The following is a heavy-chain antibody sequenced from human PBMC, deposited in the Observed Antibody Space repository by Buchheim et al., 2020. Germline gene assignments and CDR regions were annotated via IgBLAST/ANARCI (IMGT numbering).Heavy chain of an antibody. CDR3: AKELGYCTNVCGETAEDY. D-gene: IGHD2-8*01. CDR1: GFTFSSYA. Sequence: EVQLLESGGGLVQPGGSLRLSCAASGFTFSSYAMSWVRQAPGKGLEWVSAISGSGGSTYYADSVKGRFTIPRDNSKNTLYLQMNSLRAEDTAVYYCAKELGYCTNVCGETAEDYWGQGTL. CDR2: ISGSGGST. V-gene: IGHV3-23*01. J-gene: IGHJ4*02.